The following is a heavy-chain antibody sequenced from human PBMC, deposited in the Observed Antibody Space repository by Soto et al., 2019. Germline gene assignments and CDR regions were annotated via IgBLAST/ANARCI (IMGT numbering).Heavy chain of an antibody. CDR2: ISYDGSNK. CDR3: ARVYGSWIEAVVDY. J-gene: IGHJ4*02. Sequence: PGGSLRLSCAASGFTFSSYAIHWVRQAPGKGLEWVAVISYDGSNKYYADSVKGRFTISRDNSKNTLYLQMNSLRAEDTAVYYCARVYGSWIEAVVDYWGQGTLVTVSS. CDR1: GFTFSSYA. V-gene: IGHV3-30-3*01. D-gene: IGHD6-13*01.